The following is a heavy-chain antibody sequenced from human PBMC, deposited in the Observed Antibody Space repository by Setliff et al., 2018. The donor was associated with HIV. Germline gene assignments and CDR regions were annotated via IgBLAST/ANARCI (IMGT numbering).Heavy chain of an antibody. D-gene: IGHD6-13*01. CDR1: GGSISSYY. CDR2: LYHRTATYRDPSLTTT. CDR3: ARGQHSSTWGALFDY. V-gene: IGHV4-38-2*02. J-gene: IGHJ4*02. Sequence: PSETLSLTCNVSGGSISSYYWGWIRQPPGKGLEWIASLYHRTATYRDPSLTTTYNNPSLKSRVTISVDTSKNQFSLKLNSVTAADTAVYYCARGQHSSTWGALFDYWGQGTLVTVSS.